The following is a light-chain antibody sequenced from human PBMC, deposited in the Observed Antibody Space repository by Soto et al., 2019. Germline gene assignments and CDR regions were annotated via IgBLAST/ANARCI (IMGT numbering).Light chain of an antibody. J-gene: IGLJ1*01. CDR3: SSYTSSSTPFV. V-gene: IGLV2-14*01. CDR2: DVS. CDR1: SSDVGGYNY. Sequence: QSVLTQPASVSWSPGQSITISCTGTSSDVGGYNYVSWYQQHPGKAPKLMIYDVSNRPSGVSNRLSGSKSGNTASLTISGLQAEDEADYYCSSYTSSSTPFVFGTG.